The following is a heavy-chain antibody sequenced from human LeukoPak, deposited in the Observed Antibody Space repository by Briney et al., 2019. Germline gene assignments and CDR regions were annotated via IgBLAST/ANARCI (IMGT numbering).Heavy chain of an antibody. CDR3: ATFQAYANSGHLRPYFDY. J-gene: IGHJ4*02. Sequence: ASVKVSCKISGYSLTELAIHWVRQAPGKGLEWMGGSDPEDVKTSFAEKFQGRVTFTEDTSTDTAFMELSPLRSDDTAVYYCATFQAYANSGHLRPYFDYWGQGTLVTVSS. V-gene: IGHV1-24*01. CDR2: SDPEDVKT. CDR1: GYSLTELA. D-gene: IGHD3-22*01.